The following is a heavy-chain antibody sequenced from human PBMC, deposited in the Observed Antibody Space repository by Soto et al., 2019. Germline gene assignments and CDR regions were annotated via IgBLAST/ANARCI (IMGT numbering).Heavy chain of an antibody. CDR2: ISGSGGST. D-gene: IGHD2-15*01. CDR1: GFTFSLYA. J-gene: IGHJ6*02. V-gene: IGHV3-23*01. Sequence: EVQLLESGGGLVQPGGSLRLSCAASGFTFSLYAMSWVRQAPGKGLVWVSVISGSGGSTYYAGSVKGLFTVSRDNSKNTLYLEMNSLGVEDTSVYYCAKSVGGTNYFYGMDVRGRGTTVTVSS. CDR3: AKSVGGTNYFYGMDV.